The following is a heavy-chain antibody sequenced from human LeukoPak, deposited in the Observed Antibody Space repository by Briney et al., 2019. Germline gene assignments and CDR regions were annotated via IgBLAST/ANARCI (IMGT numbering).Heavy chain of an antibody. CDR2: ISYDGSNK. V-gene: IGHV3-30-3*01. D-gene: IGHD3-3*01. CDR3: ARTAPYYDFWSGHYKYYYYYGMDV. Sequence: GGSLRLSCAASGFTFSSYAMHWVRQAPGKGLEWVAVISYDGSNKYYADSVKGRFTISRDNSKNTLYLQMNSLRAEDTAVYYCARTAPYYDFWSGHYKYYYYYGMDVWGQGTTVTVSS. J-gene: IGHJ6*02. CDR1: GFTFSSYA.